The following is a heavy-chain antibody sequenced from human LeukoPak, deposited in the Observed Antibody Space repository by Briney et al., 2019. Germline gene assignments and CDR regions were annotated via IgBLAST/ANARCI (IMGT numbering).Heavy chain of an antibody. D-gene: IGHD5-24*01. CDR2: IIPIFGIA. CDR3: AILPSGDGYANFDY. CDR1: GGTFSSYA. V-gene: IGHV1-69*04. J-gene: IGHJ4*02. Sequence: ASVKVSCKASGGTFSSYAISWVRQAPGQGLEWMGRIIPIFGIANYAQKFQGRATITADKSTSTAYMELSSLRSEDTAVYYCAILPSGDGYANFDYWGQGTLVTVSS.